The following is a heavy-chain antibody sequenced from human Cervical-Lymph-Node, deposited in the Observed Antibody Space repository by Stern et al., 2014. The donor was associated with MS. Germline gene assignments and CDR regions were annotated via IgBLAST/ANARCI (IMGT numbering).Heavy chain of an antibody. CDR3: AGAIFGVGNGMDV. CDR1: GFTFSDHY. J-gene: IGHJ6*02. D-gene: IGHD3-3*01. Sequence: EVHLVESGGGLVQPGGSLRLSCAASGFTFSDHYMDWVRPAPGKGLEWVGRSRNKANSYTTEYAASVKGRFTISRDDSKNSLYLQMNSLKTEDTAVYYCAGAIFGVGNGMDVWGQGTTVTVSS. CDR2: SRNKANSYTT. V-gene: IGHV3-72*01.